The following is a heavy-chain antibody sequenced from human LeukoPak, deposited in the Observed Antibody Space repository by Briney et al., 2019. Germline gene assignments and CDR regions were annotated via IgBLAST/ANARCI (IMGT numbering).Heavy chain of an antibody. CDR1: GYTFTSYA. CDR3: ARDPYAPRSSDLQRFDP. CDR2: ITTSTGNP. V-gene: IGHV7-4-1*02. D-gene: IGHD6-19*01. Sequence: ASVKVSCKASGYTFTSYAMHWMRQAPGQGLEWMGWITTSTGNPTYAQGFTGRFVFSSDTSVSTAYLQISSPRAEDTAVYYCARDPYAPRSSDLQRFDPWGQGTLVTVSS. J-gene: IGHJ5*02.